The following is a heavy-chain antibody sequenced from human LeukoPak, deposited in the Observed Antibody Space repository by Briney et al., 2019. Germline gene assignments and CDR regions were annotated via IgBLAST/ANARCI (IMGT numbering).Heavy chain of an antibody. CDR3: ARDRNVDIVATGYYYGMDV. V-gene: IGHV3-21*01. J-gene: IGHJ6*04. CDR1: GFTFSSYS. CDR2: ISSSSSYI. Sequence: GGSLRLSCAASGFTFSSYSMNWVRQAPGKGLEGVSSISSSSSYIYYADSVKGRFTISRDNAKNSLYLQMNSLRAEDTAVYYCARDRNVDIVATGYYYGMDVWGKGTTVTVSS. D-gene: IGHD5-12*01.